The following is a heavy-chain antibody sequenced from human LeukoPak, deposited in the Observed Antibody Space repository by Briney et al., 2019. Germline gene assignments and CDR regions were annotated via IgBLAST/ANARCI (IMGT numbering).Heavy chain of an antibody. D-gene: IGHD2-15*01. Sequence: GGSLRLSCAVSGFTFSSYSMHWVRQAPGKGLEWVSCIRTVTSSIYYADAVKGRFTVSRDNAKNSLYLEMNSLRAEDTAVYYCAREGLPSGATKIFDYWGQGTLVTVSS. V-gene: IGHV3-21*01. CDR1: GFTFSSYS. CDR3: AREGLPSGATKIFDY. CDR2: IRTVTSSI. J-gene: IGHJ4*02.